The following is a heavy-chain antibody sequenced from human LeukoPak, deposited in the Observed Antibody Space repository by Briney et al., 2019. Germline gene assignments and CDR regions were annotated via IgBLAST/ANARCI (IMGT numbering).Heavy chain of an antibody. J-gene: IGHJ4*02. CDR2: IKQDGSEK. D-gene: IGHD5-24*01. CDR3: ARGRMTIDY. V-gene: IGHV3-7*01. CDR1: GFTFSGSW. Sequence: GGSLRLSCTASGFTFSGSWMSWVRQAPGKGLEWVANIKQDGSEKYYVDSVKGRFTISRDNAKNSLYLQMNSLRAEDTAVYYCARGRMTIDYWGQGTLVTVSS.